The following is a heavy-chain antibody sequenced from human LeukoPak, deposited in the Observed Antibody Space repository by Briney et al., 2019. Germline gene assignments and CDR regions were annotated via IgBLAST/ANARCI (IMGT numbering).Heavy chain of an antibody. CDR3: ARRGYYDSSGQFDY. Sequence: SETLSLTCIASGGSISSSSYYWGWIRQPPGKGLEWIGSIYYSGSTYYNPSLKSRVTISVDTSKNQFSLKLSSVTAADTAVYYCARRGYYDSSGQFDYWGQGTLVTVSS. D-gene: IGHD3-22*01. CDR2: IYYSGST. V-gene: IGHV4-39*01. J-gene: IGHJ4*02. CDR1: GGSISSSSYY.